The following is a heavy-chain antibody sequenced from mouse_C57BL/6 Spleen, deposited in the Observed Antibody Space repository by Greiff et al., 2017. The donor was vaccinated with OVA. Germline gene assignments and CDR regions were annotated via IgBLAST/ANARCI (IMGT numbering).Heavy chain of an antibody. CDR1: GYTFTSYW. Sequence: QVQLQQPGAELVMPGASVKLSCKASGYTFTSYWMHWVKQRPGQGLEWIGEIDPSASYTNYNQKFKGKSTLTVDKSSSTAYMQLSSLTSEDSAVYDCARENGSSYVAYWGQGTLVTVSA. J-gene: IGHJ3*01. CDR3: ARENGSSYVAY. V-gene: IGHV1-69*01. D-gene: IGHD1-1*01. CDR2: IDPSASYT.